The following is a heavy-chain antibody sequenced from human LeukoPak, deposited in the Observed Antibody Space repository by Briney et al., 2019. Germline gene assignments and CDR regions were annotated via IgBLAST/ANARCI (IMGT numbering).Heavy chain of an antibody. V-gene: IGHV3-23*01. CDR3: ARDQRGIGSYHFDY. D-gene: IGHD3-16*01. Sequence: PGGSLRLSCAASGFTFGTYAMSWVRQAPGKGLEWVSAISSSGGRTYYADSVKGRFTISRDNAKNSLYLQMNSLRAEDTAVYYCARDQRGIGSYHFDYWGQGTLVTVSS. J-gene: IGHJ4*02. CDR2: ISSSGGRT. CDR1: GFTFGTYA.